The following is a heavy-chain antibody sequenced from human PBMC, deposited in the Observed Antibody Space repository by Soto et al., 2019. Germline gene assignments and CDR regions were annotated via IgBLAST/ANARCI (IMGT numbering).Heavy chain of an antibody. D-gene: IGHD6-19*01. CDR3: AMLGGWSGGSSGMDV. CDR1: GLIFSDYH. CDR2: IRRKANSYTT. J-gene: IGHJ6*02. Sequence: PGGSLRLSCAASGLIFSDYHMDWVRQAPGKGLEWVGRIRRKANSYTTEYAASVKGRFTISRDDSKNSLYLQMNSLKSEDTAVYYCAMLGGWSGGSSGMDVWGQGTTVTVPS. V-gene: IGHV3-72*01.